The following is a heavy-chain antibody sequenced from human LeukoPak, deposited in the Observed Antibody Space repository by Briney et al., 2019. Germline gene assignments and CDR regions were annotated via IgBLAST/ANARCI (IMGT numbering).Heavy chain of an antibody. CDR1: GYTFTSYY. CDR2: INPSGGST. V-gene: IGHV1-46*01. Sequence: ASVKVSCKASGYTFTSYYMHWVRQAPGQGLEWMGIINPSGGSTSYAQKFQGRVTMTRDMSTSTVYMELSSLRSEDTAVYYCARDRRITMVRGVTGFDPWGQGTLVTVSS. CDR3: ARDRRITMVRGVTGFDP. D-gene: IGHD3-10*01. J-gene: IGHJ5*02.